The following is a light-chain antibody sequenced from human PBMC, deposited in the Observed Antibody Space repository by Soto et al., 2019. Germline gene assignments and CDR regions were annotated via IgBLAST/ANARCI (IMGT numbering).Light chain of an antibody. Sequence: IQMTQSPSSVSASVGDRVTITCRASQDIRKDLAWYQQKPRKAPQILIYGASTLQTGVASRFSGSGSATDFTLTISSLQPEDSAAYYCLQDYNYPFTFGQGTKVDI. CDR2: GAS. V-gene: IGKV1-6*01. CDR1: QDIRKD. J-gene: IGKJ2*01. CDR3: LQDYNYPFT.